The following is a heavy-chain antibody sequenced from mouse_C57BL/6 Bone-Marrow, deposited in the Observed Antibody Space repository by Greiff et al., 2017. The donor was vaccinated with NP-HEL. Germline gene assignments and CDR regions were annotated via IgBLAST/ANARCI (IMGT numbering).Heavy chain of an antibody. J-gene: IGHJ2*01. CDR2: IDPEDGDT. CDR1: GFNIKDYY. V-gene: IGHV14-1*01. CDR3: TIRRYYGSSFFDY. D-gene: IGHD1-1*01. Sequence: VQLQQSGAELVRPGASVKLSCTASGFNIKDYYMHWVKQRPEQGLEWIGRIDPEDGDTEYAPKFQGKATMTADTSSNTAYLQLSSLTSEDTAVYYCTIRRYYGSSFFDYWGRGTTLTVSS.